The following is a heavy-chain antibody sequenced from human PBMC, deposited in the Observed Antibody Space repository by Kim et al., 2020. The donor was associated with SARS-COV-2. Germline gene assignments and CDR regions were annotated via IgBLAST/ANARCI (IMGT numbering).Heavy chain of an antibody. Sequence: GGSLRLSCEASGFTFSSNRMNCGGQALGKLLEWGSVISAIESATYDAYSVKGRFTISRDNAKKSLYLQMYSLRAEDTAVYYCARSRQLRGVTFDYWGPGSLVTVSS. CDR1: GFTFSSNR. D-gene: IGHD3-10*01. J-gene: IGHJ4*02. CDR3: ARSRQLRGVTFDY. V-gene: IGHV3-48*04. CDR2: ISAIESAT.